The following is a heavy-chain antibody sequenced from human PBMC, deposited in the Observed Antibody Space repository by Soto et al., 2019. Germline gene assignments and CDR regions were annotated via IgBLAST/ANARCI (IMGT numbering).Heavy chain of an antibody. CDR3: AKRVAAWGYFDY. Sequence: EVQLVESGGGLVQPGRSLRLSCAASGFTFDDYAMHWVRQAPGKGLEWVSGISWNSGSIGYADSVKGRFTISRDNAKNSLYLQMNSLRAEDTALYYCAKRVAAWGYFDYWGQGTLVTVSS. D-gene: IGHD2-15*01. J-gene: IGHJ4*02. V-gene: IGHV3-9*01. CDR1: GFTFDDYA. CDR2: ISWNSGSI.